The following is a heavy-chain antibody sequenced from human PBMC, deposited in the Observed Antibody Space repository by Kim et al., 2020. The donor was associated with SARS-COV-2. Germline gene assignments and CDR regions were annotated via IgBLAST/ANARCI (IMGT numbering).Heavy chain of an antibody. J-gene: IGHJ2*01. CDR2: ISWNSGSI. Sequence: GGSLRLSCAASGFTFDDYAMHWVRQAPGKGLEWVSGISWNSGSIGYADSVKGRFTISRDNAKNSLYLQMNSLRAEDTALYYCAKDLTFTVTTPSYFDLWGRGTLVTVSS. CDR1: GFTFDDYA. V-gene: IGHV3-9*01. D-gene: IGHD4-17*01. CDR3: AKDLTFTVTTPSYFDL.